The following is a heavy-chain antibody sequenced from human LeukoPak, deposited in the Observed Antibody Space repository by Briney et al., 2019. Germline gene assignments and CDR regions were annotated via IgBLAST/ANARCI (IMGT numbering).Heavy chain of an antibody. CDR2: ISAYNGNT. J-gene: IGHJ5*02. V-gene: IGHV1-18*01. D-gene: IGHD6-13*01. Sequence: ASVKVSCKASGYTFTSYGISWVRQAPGQGLEWMGWISAYNGNTNYAQKLQGRVTMTTDTSTSTAYMELRSLRSDDTAVYYCARDWASSGWYNWFDPWGQGTRVTVSS. CDR1: GYTFTSYG. CDR3: ARDWASSGWYNWFDP.